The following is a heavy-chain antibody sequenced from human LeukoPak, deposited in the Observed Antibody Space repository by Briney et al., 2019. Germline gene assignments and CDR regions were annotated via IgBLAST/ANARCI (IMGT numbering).Heavy chain of an antibody. CDR3: ARDGEMPTIYFDY. J-gene: IGHJ4*02. CDR2: IKQDGSEK. V-gene: IGHV3-7*01. Sequence: PGGSLRLSCAVSGFTFSSHWMSWVRQAPGKGLEWVANIKQDGSEKDSVDSVKGRFTISRDNAKKSLFLQMNSLRAEDTGVYYCARDGEMPTIYFDYWGQGTLVTVSS. CDR1: GFTFSSHW. D-gene: IGHD5-24*01.